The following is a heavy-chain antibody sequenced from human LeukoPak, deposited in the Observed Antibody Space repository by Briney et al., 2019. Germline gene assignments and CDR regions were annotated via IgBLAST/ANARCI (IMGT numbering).Heavy chain of an antibody. CDR2: ISGSGGST. CDR1: GFTFSSYA. V-gene: IGHV3-23*01. Sequence: GGSLRLSCTASGFTFSSYAMSWVRQAPGKGLEWVSAISGSGGSTYYADSVKGRFTISRDNSKNTLYLQMNSLRAEDTAVYYCAKTLWDATQYYFDYWGQGTLVTVSS. J-gene: IGHJ4*02. D-gene: IGHD1-26*01. CDR3: AKTLWDATQYYFDY.